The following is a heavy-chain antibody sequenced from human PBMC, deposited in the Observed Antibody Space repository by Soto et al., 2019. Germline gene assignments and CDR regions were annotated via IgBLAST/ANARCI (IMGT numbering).Heavy chain of an antibody. J-gene: IGHJ6*02. V-gene: IGHV4-59*01. CDR1: GGSISSYY. Sequence: ETLSLSCPVSGGSISSYYWSWIRQPPGKGLEWIGYIYYSGSTNYNPSLKSRATISVDTSKNQFSLKLSSVTAADTAVYYCARGSHYDILTGYYLGFGMDVWGQGTKVTVSS. D-gene: IGHD3-9*01. CDR3: ARGSHYDILTGYYLGFGMDV. CDR2: IYYSGST.